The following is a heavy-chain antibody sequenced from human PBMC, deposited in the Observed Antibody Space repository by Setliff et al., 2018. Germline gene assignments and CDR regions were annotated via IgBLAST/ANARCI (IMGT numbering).Heavy chain of an antibody. CDR2: IRYDGSKK. V-gene: IGHV3-30*02. CDR3: ARFACSGGSCYLSSSDY. Sequence: GGSLRLSCAASGLAFSIYGIYWFRHTPGKGLEWVAYIRYDGSKKDYADSLKGRFTISRDNAKNSLYLQMNSLRAEDTAVYYCARFACSGGSCYLSSSDYWGQGTLVTVSS. J-gene: IGHJ4*02. D-gene: IGHD2-15*01. CDR1: GLAFSIYG.